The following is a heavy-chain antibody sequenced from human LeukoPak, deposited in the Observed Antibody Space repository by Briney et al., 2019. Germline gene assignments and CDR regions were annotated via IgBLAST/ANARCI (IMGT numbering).Heavy chain of an antibody. V-gene: IGHV4-59*01. J-gene: IGHJ4*02. D-gene: IGHD3-10*01. CDR1: GGSISSYY. CDR3: ARGPSLITMVRGVIIT. CDR2: TYYSGST. Sequence: SETLSLTCTVSGGSISSYYWSWIRQPPGKGLEWIGYTYYSGSTNYNPSRKSRVTISVDTSKNQFSLKLSSVTAADTAVYYCARGPSLITMVRGVIITWGQGTLVTVSS.